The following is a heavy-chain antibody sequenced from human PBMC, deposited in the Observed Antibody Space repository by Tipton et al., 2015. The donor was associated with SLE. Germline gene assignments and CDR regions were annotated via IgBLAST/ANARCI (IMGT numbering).Heavy chain of an antibody. V-gene: IGHV4-38-2*01. CDR1: GYSISSGYY. CDR3: ARRVEMASFDY. D-gene: IGHD5-24*01. J-gene: IGHJ4*02. Sequence: TLSLTCAVSGYSISSGYYWGWIRQPPGKWLEWIGSIYHSGSTYYNPSLKSRVTISVDTSKNQFSLKLSSVTAAHTAVYYCARRVEMASFDYWGQGTLVTVSS. CDR2: IYHSGST.